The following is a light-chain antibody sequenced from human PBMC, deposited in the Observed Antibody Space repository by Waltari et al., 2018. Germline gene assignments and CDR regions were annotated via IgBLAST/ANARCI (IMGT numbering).Light chain of an antibody. J-gene: IGKJ4*01. Sequence: CRASQGVSRFVAWYQQKPGQAPRLLIYGASTRATGIPARFSGSGSGTEFTLTISSLQSEDFAVYYCQQYNDWPPLTFGGGTKLEIK. V-gene: IGKV3-15*01. CDR2: GAS. CDR1: QGVSRF. CDR3: QQYNDWPPLT.